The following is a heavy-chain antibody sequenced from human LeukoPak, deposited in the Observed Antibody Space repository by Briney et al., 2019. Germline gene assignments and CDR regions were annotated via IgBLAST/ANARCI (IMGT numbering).Heavy chain of an antibody. CDR3: ARDYHGSYDY. V-gene: IGHV3-7*03. D-gene: IGHD1-26*01. CDR1: GFTFSLYW. J-gene: IGHJ4*02. CDR2: IKQDGSEK. Sequence: EGSLRLSCAASGFTFSLYWMSWVRQAPGKGLEWVANIKQDGSEKYYVDSVKGRFTISRDNVKKSLSLQMNSLRAEDTAVYFCARDYHGSYDYWGQGTLVTVSS.